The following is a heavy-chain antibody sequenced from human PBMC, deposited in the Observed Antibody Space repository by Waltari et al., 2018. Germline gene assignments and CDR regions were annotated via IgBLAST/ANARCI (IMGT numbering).Heavy chain of an antibody. D-gene: IGHD4-17*01. Sequence: QVQLQQWGAGLFKPSETRSPACGVSSGSFSPSYWIWFGQPPGKRLEWIGEINHSGYSNYNPSLEGRITISVDTSKNQVSLGLNSVTAADTAVYYCARGTDYGGNYGFFWGQGTLVTVSS. CDR1: SGSFSPSY. V-gene: IGHV4-34*01. CDR3: ARGTDYGGNYGFF. J-gene: IGHJ4*02. CDR2: INHSGYS.